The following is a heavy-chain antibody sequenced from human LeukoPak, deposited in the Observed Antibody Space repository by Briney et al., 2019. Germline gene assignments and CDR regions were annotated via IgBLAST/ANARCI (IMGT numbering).Heavy chain of an antibody. J-gene: IGHJ4*02. D-gene: IGHD3-22*01. CDR1: GFTFSSYW. V-gene: IGHV3-7*01. CDR2: IKQDGSEK. CDR3: ARDPPFYDSSGYYAY. Sequence: GGSLRLSCAASGFTFSSYWMSWDRQAPGKGLEWVANIKQDGSEKYYVDSVKGRFTISRDNAKNSLYLQMNSLRAEDTAVYYCARDPPFYDSSGYYAYWGQGTLVTVSS.